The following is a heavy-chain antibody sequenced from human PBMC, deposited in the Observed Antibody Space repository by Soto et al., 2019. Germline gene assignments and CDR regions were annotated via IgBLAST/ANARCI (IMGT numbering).Heavy chain of an antibody. V-gene: IGHV4-39*01. CDR3: ARRKGGYMDV. D-gene: IGHD3-16*01. Sequence: QLQLQESGPGLVKPSETLSLTCTVSGGSISSSSYYWGWIRQPPGKGLEWIGSIYYSGSTYYNPSLKSRVTISVDTSKNQFSLKVSSVTAADTAVYYCARRKGGYMDVWGKGTTVTVSS. CDR2: IYYSGST. CDR1: GGSISSSSYY. J-gene: IGHJ6*03.